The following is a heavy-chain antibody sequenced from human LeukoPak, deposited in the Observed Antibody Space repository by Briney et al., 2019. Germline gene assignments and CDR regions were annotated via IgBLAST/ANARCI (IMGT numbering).Heavy chain of an antibody. Sequence: GRSLRLSCAASGFTFSSYAMHWVRQAPGKGLEWVAVISYDGSNKYHADSVKGRFTISRDNSKNTLYLQMNSLRAEDTAVYYCAKDSYGYFDYWGQGTLVTVSS. D-gene: IGHD5-18*01. V-gene: IGHV3-30-3*01. J-gene: IGHJ4*02. CDR2: ISYDGSNK. CDR1: GFTFSSYA. CDR3: AKDSYGYFDY.